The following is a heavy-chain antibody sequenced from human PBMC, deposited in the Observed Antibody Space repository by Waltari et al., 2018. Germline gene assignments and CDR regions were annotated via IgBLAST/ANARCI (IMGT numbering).Heavy chain of an antibody. J-gene: IGHJ4*02. CDR3: ARPLYYYDSSGARFDY. Sequence: QVQLVQSGAEVKKPGASVKVSCKASGYTFTGYYMHWVRQAPGQGLEWMGRINPNSGGTHYVQKFQGRVTMTRDTSISTAYMELSRLRSDDTAVYYCARPLYYYDSSGARFDYWGQGTLVTVSS. D-gene: IGHD3-22*01. CDR1: GYTFTGYY. CDR2: INPNSGGT. V-gene: IGHV1-2*06.